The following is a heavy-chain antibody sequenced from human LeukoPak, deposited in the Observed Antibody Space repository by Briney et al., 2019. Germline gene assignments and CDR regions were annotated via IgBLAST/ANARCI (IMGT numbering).Heavy chain of an antibody. J-gene: IGHJ4*02. V-gene: IGHV3-23*01. CDR2: ISGSGGST. D-gene: IGHD6-13*01. CDR3: AKFSSSWYLVGRNFDY. Sequence: GGSLRLSCAASGFTFSSYAMSWVRQAPGKGLEWVSAISGSGGSTYYVDSVKGRFTISRDNSKNTLYLQMNSLRAEDTAVYYCAKFSSSWYLVGRNFDYWGQGTLVTVSS. CDR1: GFTFSSYA.